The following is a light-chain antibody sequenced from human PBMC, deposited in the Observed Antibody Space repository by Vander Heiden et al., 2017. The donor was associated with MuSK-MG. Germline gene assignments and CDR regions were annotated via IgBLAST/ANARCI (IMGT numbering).Light chain of an antibody. V-gene: IGKV1-33*01. J-gene: IGKJ5*01. CDR2: DAS. CDR3: QQDDNLPP. Sequence: DIQMTQSPSSLSASVGDRVTITCQASQDISNYLNWYQQKPGKAPKLLIYDASNLETGVPSRFSGSGSGTDFTFTSSSLQPEDIATYYCQQDDNLPPFGQGTRLEIK. CDR1: QDISNY.